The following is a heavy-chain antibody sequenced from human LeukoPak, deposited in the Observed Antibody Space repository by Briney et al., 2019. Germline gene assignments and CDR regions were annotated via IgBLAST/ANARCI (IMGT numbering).Heavy chain of an antibody. V-gene: IGHV3-23*01. Sequence: TGGSLRLSCAASGFTFSSYAMSWVRQAPGKGLEWVSAISGSGGSTYYADSVKGRFTISRDNSKNTLYLQMNSLRAEDTAVYYCARDRIAVAGRCLDYWGQGTLVTVSS. J-gene: IGHJ4*02. D-gene: IGHD6-19*01. CDR1: GFTFSSYA. CDR3: ARDRIAVAGRCLDY. CDR2: ISGSGGST.